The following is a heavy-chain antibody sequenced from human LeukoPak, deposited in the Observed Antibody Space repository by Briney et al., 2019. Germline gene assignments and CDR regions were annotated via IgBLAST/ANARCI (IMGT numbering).Heavy chain of an antibody. CDR2: INGDGSTT. Sequence: GGSLRLSCAASGFNFSNYWMHWVRQAPGKGLVWVSRINGDGSTTTYANSVKGRFTISRDNAKNTLYLKVNNLTAEDTAVYYCYVHHYYYYMDVWGKGTTVTVSS. V-gene: IGHV3-74*01. J-gene: IGHJ6*03. D-gene: IGHD3-16*01. CDR1: GFNFSNYW. CDR3: YVHHYYYYMDV.